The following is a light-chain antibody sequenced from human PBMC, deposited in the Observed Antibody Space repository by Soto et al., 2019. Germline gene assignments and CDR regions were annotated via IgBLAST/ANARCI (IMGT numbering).Light chain of an antibody. CDR3: TSYTSSSTPYV. V-gene: IGLV2-14*01. J-gene: IGLJ1*01. CDR1: SSDVGGYTY. CDR2: DVN. Sequence: QSVLTQPASVSGSPGQSITISCAGTSSDVGGYTYVSWYQQHPGKAPKLMIYDVNNRPSGVSNRFSGSKSGNTASLTISGLQAEDEADYYCTSYTSSSTPYVFGGGTKLTVL.